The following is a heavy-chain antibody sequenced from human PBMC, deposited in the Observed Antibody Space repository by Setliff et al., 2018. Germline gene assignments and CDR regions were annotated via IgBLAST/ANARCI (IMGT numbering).Heavy chain of an antibody. J-gene: IGHJ4*02. D-gene: IGHD3-3*01. CDR1: GDSISSSRYY. CDR3: ARAPRLEWILPTFDY. CDR2: IYYSGTT. Sequence: PSETLSLTCTVSGDSISSSRYYRAWIRQPPGKGLEWIGNIYYSGTTYPNPSLKSRVTMSVDTSKNQFSLRLNSVTASDTAVYYCARAPRLEWILPTFDYWGQGTPVTVS. V-gene: IGHV4-39*01.